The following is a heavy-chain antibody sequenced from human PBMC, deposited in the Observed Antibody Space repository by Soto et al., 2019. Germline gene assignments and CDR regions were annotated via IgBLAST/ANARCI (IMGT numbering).Heavy chain of an antibody. D-gene: IGHD4-17*01. Sequence: ASVKVSFKASGYTFTGYYMHWVRQAPGQGLEWMGWMNPNSGNTGYAQKFQGRVTMTRNTSISTAYMELSSLRSEDTAVYYCARTLYGDNVDYWGQGTLVTVSS. CDR1: GYTFTGYY. CDR2: MNPNSGNT. CDR3: ARTLYGDNVDY. V-gene: IGHV1-8*02. J-gene: IGHJ4*02.